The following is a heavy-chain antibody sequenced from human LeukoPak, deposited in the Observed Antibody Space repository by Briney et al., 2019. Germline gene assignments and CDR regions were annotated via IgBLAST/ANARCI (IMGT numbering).Heavy chain of an antibody. Sequence: SETLSLTCTVSGGSISSLYWTWIRQPAGKGLEWVGRIYSSGNTNYNPSLKSRVTMSLDTSKNQFSLKLSSVTAADTAVYYCAREREITRGDAFDIWGQGTMVTVSS. V-gene: IGHV4-4*07. CDR3: AREREITRGDAFDI. D-gene: IGHD1-20*01. J-gene: IGHJ3*02. CDR1: GGSISSLY. CDR2: IYSSGNT.